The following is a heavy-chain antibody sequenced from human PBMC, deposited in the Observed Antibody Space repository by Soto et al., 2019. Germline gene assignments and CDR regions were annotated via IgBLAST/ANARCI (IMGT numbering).Heavy chain of an antibody. CDR1: GYTFSTYA. CDR2: INGDNGNT. V-gene: IGHV1-3*01. D-gene: IGHD3-22*01. J-gene: IGHJ4*02. CDR3: ARDPHYYDTTGYCFDY. Sequence: QVQLVQSGAEVKKPGASVKVSCKASGYTFSTYAMHWVRQAPGQRLEWMGWINGDNGNTRYSQKFQGRVTITRDTSASTAYMELSSLRSEDTAVYYCARDPHYYDTTGYCFDYWGQGTLVTVSS.